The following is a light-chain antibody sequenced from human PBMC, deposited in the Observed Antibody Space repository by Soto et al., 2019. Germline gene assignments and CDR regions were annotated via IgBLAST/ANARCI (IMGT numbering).Light chain of an antibody. J-gene: IGLJ1*01. CDR2: EGS. CDR1: SSDVGSYNL. V-gene: IGLV2-23*01. CDR3: CSDAGGITHNYV. Sequence: QSVLTQPASVSGSPGQSITISCTGTSSDVGSYNLVSWYQQHPGKAPKLMIYEGSKRPSGVSNRFSGSKSGNTASLTISGLQAEDEFFFYCCSDAGGITHNYVFGTAT.